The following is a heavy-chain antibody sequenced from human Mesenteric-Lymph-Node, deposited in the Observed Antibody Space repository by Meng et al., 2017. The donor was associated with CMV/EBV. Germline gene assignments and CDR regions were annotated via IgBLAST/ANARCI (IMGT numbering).Heavy chain of an antibody. J-gene: IGHJ4*02. V-gene: IGHV4-34*01. CDR3: ARGETSLPFGARQNTLDH. D-gene: IGHD3-10*01. Sequence: SFSDYYWTWIRQPPGEGLERSEEISHSGGTSDNPALRGRVTLTLDASKKHLSLRLRSVTAADAAVYYCARGETSLPFGARQNTLDHWGQGILVSVSS. CDR2: ISHSGGT. CDR1: SFSDYY.